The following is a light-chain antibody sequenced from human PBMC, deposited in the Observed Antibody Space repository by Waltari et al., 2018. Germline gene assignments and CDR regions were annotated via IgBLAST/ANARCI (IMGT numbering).Light chain of an antibody. Sequence: EIVMTQSPATLSLSAGDRAALSCTSSQSIGNNVAWYQQRPGQAPTLLLYAASTRATGVPSRFSGSGSGTEFSLAISSLQSDDFGVYYCHQYNERPWTFGQGTRVE. J-gene: IGKJ1*01. CDR2: AAS. CDR3: HQYNERPWT. V-gene: IGKV3-15*01. CDR1: QSIGNN.